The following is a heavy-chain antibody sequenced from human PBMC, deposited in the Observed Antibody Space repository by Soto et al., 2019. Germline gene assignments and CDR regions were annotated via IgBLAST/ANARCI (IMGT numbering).Heavy chain of an antibody. Sequence: QVQLVESGGGVVQPGRSLRLSCAASGFTFSTYGMHWVRQAPGKGLEWVAVIWYAGSNKYYADSVKGRFTISRDNSKTTLYLQMNSLRAADTAVSCCARGTVLCDGWGQGSLVSVSA. CDR2: IWYAGSNK. J-gene: IGHJ4*02. CDR1: GFTFSTYG. CDR3: ARGTVLCDG. D-gene: IGHD4-17*01. V-gene: IGHV3-33*01.